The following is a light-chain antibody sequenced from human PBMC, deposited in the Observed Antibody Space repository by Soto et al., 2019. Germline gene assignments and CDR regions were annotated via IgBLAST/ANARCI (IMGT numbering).Light chain of an antibody. CDR3: QQYSSSFRT. J-gene: IGKJ1*01. CDR2: GAS. Sequence: EIVLTQSPGTLSLSPGERATLSCRASQSVRTNLAWYQQKPGQAPRLLIYGASRRATGIPDRFSGSGSGTDFTLTISRLEPEDFAVYYCQQYSSSFRTFGQGTKVDIK. V-gene: IGKV3-20*01. CDR1: QSVRTN.